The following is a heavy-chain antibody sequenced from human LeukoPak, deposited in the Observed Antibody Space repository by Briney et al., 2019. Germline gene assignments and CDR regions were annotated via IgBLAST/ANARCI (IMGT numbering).Heavy chain of an antibody. CDR1: GYTFTGYY. CDR3: ARGTRGSSSWSRPGDY. V-gene: IGHV1-2*02. CDR2: INPNSGGT. J-gene: IGHJ4*02. D-gene: IGHD6-13*01. Sequence: ASVKVSCKASGYTFTGYYMHWVRQAPGQGLEWMGWINPNSGGTNYAQKFQGRVTMTRDTSISTAYMELSRLRSDATAVYYCARGTRGSSSWSRPGDYWGQGTLVTVSS.